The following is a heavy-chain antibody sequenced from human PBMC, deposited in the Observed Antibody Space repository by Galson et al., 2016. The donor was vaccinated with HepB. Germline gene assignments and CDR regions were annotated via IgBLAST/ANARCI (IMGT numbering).Heavy chain of an antibody. CDR2: ISGSAFST. Sequence: SLRLSCAASGFTFSSYAMNWVRQAPGKGLEWVSGISGSAFSTYYVDSVKGRFTISRDNSKNTLYLQMNSLRADDTAVYYSARSSTWYLASGQQGWGQGTLVTVSS. CDR3: ARSSTWYLASGQQG. J-gene: IGHJ4*02. D-gene: IGHD6-13*01. V-gene: IGHV3-23*01. CDR1: GFTFSSYA.